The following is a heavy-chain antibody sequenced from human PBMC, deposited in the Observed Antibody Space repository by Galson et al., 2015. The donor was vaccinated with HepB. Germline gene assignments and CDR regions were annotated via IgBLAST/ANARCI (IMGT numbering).Heavy chain of an antibody. CDR2: ISAYNGNT. V-gene: IGHV1-18*01. CDR1: GYTFTSYG. D-gene: IGHD6-13*01. J-gene: IGHJ6*02. CDR3: AREGGPVRIAAAGVHYYYYGMDV. Sequence: SVKVSCKASGYTFTSYGISWVRQAPGQGLEWMGWISAYNGNTNYAQKLQGRVTMTTDTSTSTAYMELRSLRSDDTAVYYCAREGGPVRIAAAGVHYYYYGMDVWGQGTTVTVSS.